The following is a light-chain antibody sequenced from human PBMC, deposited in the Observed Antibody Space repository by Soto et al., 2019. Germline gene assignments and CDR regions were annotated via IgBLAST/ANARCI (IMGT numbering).Light chain of an antibody. CDR1: QSVSIY. CDR2: TAS. J-gene: IGKJ4*01. Sequence: DVQMTQSPSSMTASVGDRVTITCRTSQSVSIYLNWYQLKPGKAPKLLISTASRLQSGVPSRFSGSGSGTDFTLTISSLQPDDFAPYSWQHSYTPPFTFGGGTEVQIK. V-gene: IGKV1-39*01. CDR3: QHSYTPPFT.